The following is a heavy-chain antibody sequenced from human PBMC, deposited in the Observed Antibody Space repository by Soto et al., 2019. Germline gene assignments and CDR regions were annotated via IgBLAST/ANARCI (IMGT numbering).Heavy chain of an antibody. D-gene: IGHD3-10*01. CDR2: IKEDGTEK. Sequence: EVQLVESGEGLVQPGGSLRLSCAGSGFTFSNYWMTWVRQAPGKGLEWVANIKEDGTEKYYVDSVKGRFTISRDNANNSLCLQMNSLSAEDTAVYYCARDINPDIWGQGTLVTVSS. J-gene: IGHJ4*02. CDR1: GFTFSNYW. V-gene: IGHV3-7*01. CDR3: ARDINPDI.